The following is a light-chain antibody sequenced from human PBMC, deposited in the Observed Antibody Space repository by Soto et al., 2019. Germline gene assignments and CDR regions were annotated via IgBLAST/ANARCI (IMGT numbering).Light chain of an antibody. CDR2: GAS. J-gene: IGKJ3*01. CDR3: QQYGRSPFT. Sequence: EIVMTQSPATLSLSPGERATLSCRASQSVSSNNLAWYQQRPGQAPRVVIYGASTRATVIPERFSGSGSGTDFTLTISRLEPEDFAVYYCQQYGRSPFTFGPGTKVDIK. V-gene: IGKV3-20*01. CDR1: QSVSSNN.